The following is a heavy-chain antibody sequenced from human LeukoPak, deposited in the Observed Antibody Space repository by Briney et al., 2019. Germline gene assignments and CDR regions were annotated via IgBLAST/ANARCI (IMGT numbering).Heavy chain of an antibody. CDR1: GFTLSDYY. CDR3: ARAIPYSNVAARQYKYLDT. D-gene: IGHD6-6*01. J-gene: IGHJ5*02. V-gene: IGHV3-11*04. Sequence: GGSLRLSCAASGFTLSDYYMSWIRQAPGKGLEWISYITSSGNSIYDADSVKGRFTISRDNAKNSLYLQMNSLRAEDTAVYYFARAIPYSNVAARQYKYLDTWGQGTLVTVSS. CDR2: ITSSGNSI.